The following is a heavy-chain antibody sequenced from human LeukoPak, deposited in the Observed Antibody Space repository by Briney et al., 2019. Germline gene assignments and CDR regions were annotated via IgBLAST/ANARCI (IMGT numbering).Heavy chain of an antibody. CDR1: GYTFTSYG. J-gene: IGHJ3*02. V-gene: IGHV1-46*01. D-gene: IGHD2-21*02. CDR3: ARAGEEIVVVTDAFDI. Sequence: ASVKVSCKASGYTFTSYGISWVRQAPGQGLEWMGIINPSGGSTSYAQKFQGRVTMTRDMSTSTVYMELSSLRSEDTAVYYCARAGEEIVVVTDAFDIWGQGTMVTVSS. CDR2: INPSGGST.